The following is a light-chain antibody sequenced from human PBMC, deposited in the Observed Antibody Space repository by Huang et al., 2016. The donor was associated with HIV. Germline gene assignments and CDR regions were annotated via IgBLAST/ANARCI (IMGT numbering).Light chain of an antibody. Sequence: DIVMTQSPLSLPVSPGEPASISCRSNQSLLHSNGYNYLDWYLQKPGQSPHLVIYLGSNRAAGVPDRFSGSGSGTDFTLSITRVEAEDVGVYYCMQALQTPFTFGPGTKVDIK. V-gene: IGKV2-28*01. CDR2: LGS. J-gene: IGKJ3*01. CDR3: MQALQTPFT. CDR1: QSLLHSNGYNY.